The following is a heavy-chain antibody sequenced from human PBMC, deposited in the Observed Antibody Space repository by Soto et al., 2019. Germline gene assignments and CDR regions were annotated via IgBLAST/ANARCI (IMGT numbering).Heavy chain of an antibody. Sequence: GGSLRLSCAASGFTFSTYAMSWVRQAPGKGLEWVSSLSGSGNKTYYADSAKGRFTISRDSSKDTLYLQMNSLGADDTAVYYCAKGLRLHFDFWGQGILVTVSS. J-gene: IGHJ4*02. D-gene: IGHD3-16*01. CDR1: GFTFSTYA. CDR3: AKGLRLHFDF. CDR2: LSGSGNKT. V-gene: IGHV3-23*01.